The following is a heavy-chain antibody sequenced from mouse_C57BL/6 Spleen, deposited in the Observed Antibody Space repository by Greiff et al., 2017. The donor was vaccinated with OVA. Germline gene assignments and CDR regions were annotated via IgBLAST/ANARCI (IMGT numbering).Heavy chain of an antibody. D-gene: IGHD1-1*01. Sequence: QVQLKQPGAELVKPGASVKLSCKASGYTFTSYWMHWVKQRPGQGLEWIGMIHPNSGSTNYNEKFKSKATLTVDKSSSTAYMQLSSLTSEDSAVYYCARDFIYYYLDVWGTGTTVTVSS. J-gene: IGHJ1*03. CDR3: ARDFIYYYLDV. CDR1: GYTFTSYW. V-gene: IGHV1-64*01. CDR2: IHPNSGST.